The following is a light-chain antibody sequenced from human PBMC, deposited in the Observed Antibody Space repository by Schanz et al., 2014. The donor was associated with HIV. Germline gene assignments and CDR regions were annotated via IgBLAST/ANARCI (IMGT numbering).Light chain of an antibody. CDR3: QQSYSTPRT. CDR1: HDINNY. J-gene: IGKJ1*01. CDR2: DGS. V-gene: IGKV1-39*01. Sequence: DIHLTQSPSSLSASVGDRVTITCQASHDINNYLNWYQQKLGQAPKLLIYDGSSLEIGVPSRFSGSGSGTHFTLTISSLQPEDIATYYCQQSYSTPRTFGQGTKVEIK.